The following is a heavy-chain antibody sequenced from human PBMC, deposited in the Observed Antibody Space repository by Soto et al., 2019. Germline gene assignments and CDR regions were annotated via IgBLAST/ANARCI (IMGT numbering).Heavy chain of an antibody. CDR2: IIPIFGTA. Sequence: QVQLVQSGAEVKKPGSSVKVSCKASGGTFSSYAISWVRQAPGQGLEWMGGIIPIFGTANYAQKFQGRVTITEKKSTSTAYMEMSSLRSEDTAVYYCATRPNIVVVPAAVSYYYYGMDVWGQGTTVTVSS. J-gene: IGHJ6*02. CDR3: ATRPNIVVVPAAVSYYYYGMDV. V-gene: IGHV1-69*06. CDR1: GGTFSSYA. D-gene: IGHD2-2*01.